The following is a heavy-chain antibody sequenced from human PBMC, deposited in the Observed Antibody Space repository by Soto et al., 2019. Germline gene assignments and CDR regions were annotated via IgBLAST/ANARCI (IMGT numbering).Heavy chain of an antibody. V-gene: IGHV6-1*01. Sequence: SQTLSLTSFISGDSVSSYSAAWKWIRQSPSRGLEWLGRTYYRSKWSNDYAVSVKSRITINPDTSKNQFSLQLNSVTPEDTAVYYCARAERYSYTYSFDYWGQGTLVTVSS. J-gene: IGHJ4*02. CDR2: TYYRSKWSN. CDR3: ARAERYSYTYSFDY. CDR1: GDSVSSYSAA. D-gene: IGHD5-18*01.